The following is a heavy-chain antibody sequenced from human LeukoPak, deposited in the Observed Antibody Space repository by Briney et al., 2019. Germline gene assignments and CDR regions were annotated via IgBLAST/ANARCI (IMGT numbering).Heavy chain of an antibody. J-gene: IGHJ4*02. CDR2: ISGSGGST. CDR3: AEDSYPGIAVAGVMYYFDY. CDR1: GFTFSSYA. Sequence: GSLRLSCAASGFTFSSYAMSWVRQAPGKGLEWVSAISGSGGSTYYADSVKGRFTISRDNSKNTLYLQMNSLRAEDTAVYYCAEDSYPGIAVAGVMYYFDYWGQGTLVTVSS. V-gene: IGHV3-23*01. D-gene: IGHD6-19*01.